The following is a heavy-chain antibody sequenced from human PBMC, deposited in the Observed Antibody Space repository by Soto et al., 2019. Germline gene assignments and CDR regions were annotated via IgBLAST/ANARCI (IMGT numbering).Heavy chain of an antibody. Sequence: QVPLVESGGGVVQPGRSLRLSCAASRFTFSNYGMHWVRQTPCKGLEWVAVISYDGSNKYYADSVKGRFTISRDNSKNTLYLQMNSLRAEDTAVYYCVKGGYHYFDYWGQGTLVTVSS. CDR1: RFTFSNYG. J-gene: IGHJ4*02. CDR2: ISYDGSNK. V-gene: IGHV3-30*18. CDR3: VKGGYHYFDY. D-gene: IGHD5-12*01.